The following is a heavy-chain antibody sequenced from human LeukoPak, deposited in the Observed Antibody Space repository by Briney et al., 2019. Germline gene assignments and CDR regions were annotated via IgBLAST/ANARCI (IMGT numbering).Heavy chain of an antibody. Sequence: EGSLRLSCAASGFTFSSYGMHWVRQAPGKGLEWVAVISYDGSNKYYADSVKGRFTISRDNSKNTLYLQMNSLRAEDTAVYYCATLRLGESYFDYWGQGTLVTVSS. CDR2: ISYDGSNK. CDR3: ATLRLGESYFDY. CDR1: GFTFSSYG. J-gene: IGHJ4*02. D-gene: IGHD3-16*01. V-gene: IGHV3-30*03.